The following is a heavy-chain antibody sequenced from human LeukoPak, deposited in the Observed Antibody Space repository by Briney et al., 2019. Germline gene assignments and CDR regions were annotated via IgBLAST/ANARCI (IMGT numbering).Heavy chain of an antibody. V-gene: IGHV3-30*03. J-gene: IGHJ3*02. Sequence: GGSLRLSCAASGFTFSSYGMHWVRQAPGKGLEWVAVISYDGSNKYYADSVKGRFTISRDNSKNTLYLQMNSLRAEDTAVYYCASAADDAFDIWGQGTMVTVSS. CDR2: ISYDGSNK. D-gene: IGHD6-25*01. CDR3: ASAADDAFDI. CDR1: GFTFSSYG.